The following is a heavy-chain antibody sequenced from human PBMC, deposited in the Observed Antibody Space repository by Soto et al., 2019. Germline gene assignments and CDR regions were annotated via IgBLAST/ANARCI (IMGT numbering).Heavy chain of an antibody. J-gene: IGHJ6*02. CDR2: ISSSGSTI. CDR1: GFTFSSYE. CDR3: AREQSSWYSYYYYYGMDV. D-gene: IGHD6-13*01. Sequence: PGGSLRLSCAASGFTFSSYEMNWVRQAPGKGLGWVSYISSSGSTIYYADSVKGRFTISRDNAKNSLYLQMNSLRAEDTAVYYCAREQSSWYSYYYYYGMDVWGQGTTVTVSS. V-gene: IGHV3-48*03.